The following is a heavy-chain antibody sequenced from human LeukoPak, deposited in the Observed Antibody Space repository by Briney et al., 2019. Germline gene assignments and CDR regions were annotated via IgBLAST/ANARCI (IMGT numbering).Heavy chain of an antibody. CDR1: GYTFTSYG. D-gene: IGHD6-13*01. CDR3: ARGVARKGGIAAVWVWFDP. CDR2: ISA. Sequence: GPSVKVSCKASGYTFTSYGISWVRQAPGQGLEWMGWISAYAQNLQGRVTMTTDTSTSTAYMELRSLRSDDTAVYYCARGVARKGGIAAVWVWFDPWGQGTLVTVSS. J-gene: IGHJ5*02. V-gene: IGHV1-18*01.